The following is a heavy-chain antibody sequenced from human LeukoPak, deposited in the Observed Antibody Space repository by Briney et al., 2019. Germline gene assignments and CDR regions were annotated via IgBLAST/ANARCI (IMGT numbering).Heavy chain of an antibody. CDR3: ARETRVGATTDY. J-gene: IGHJ4*02. Sequence: GGSLRLSCAASGFTFSSYSMNWVRQAPGKGLEWVSSISSSSNYIYYADSVKGRFTISRDNAKNSLYLQMNSLRAEDTAVYYCARETRVGATTDYWGQGTLVTVSS. V-gene: IGHV3-21*01. CDR2: ISSSSNYI. CDR1: GFTFSSYS. D-gene: IGHD1-26*01.